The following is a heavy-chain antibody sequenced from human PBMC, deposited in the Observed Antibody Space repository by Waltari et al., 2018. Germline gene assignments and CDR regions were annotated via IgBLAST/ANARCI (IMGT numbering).Heavy chain of an antibody. CDR3: ARADYGSNFDY. V-gene: IGHV1-2*02. CDR1: GYTFTGYY. Sequence: QVQLVQSGAEVKKPGASVKVSCKASGYTFTGYYMHWVRQAPGQGLEWMGWINPNSGGTNYAQTFQGRVTMTRDTSISTAYMELSRLRSDDTAAYYCARADYGSNFDYWGQGTLVTVSS. D-gene: IGHD3-10*01. CDR2: INPNSGGT. J-gene: IGHJ4*02.